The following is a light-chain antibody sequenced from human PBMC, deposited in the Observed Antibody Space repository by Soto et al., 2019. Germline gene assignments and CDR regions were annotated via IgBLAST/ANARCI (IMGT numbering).Light chain of an antibody. J-gene: IGKJ1*01. CDR1: QDISSW. V-gene: IGKV1-12*01. Sequence: DIQMTQSPSSVPASIGDRVTITCRASQDISSWLAWYQQKPREAPKLLIYSASTLHSGVPSRFSGSGSGTDFTLTISSLQPEDFATYYCQQANSFPRTFGQGTKVDVK. CDR3: QQANSFPRT. CDR2: SAS.